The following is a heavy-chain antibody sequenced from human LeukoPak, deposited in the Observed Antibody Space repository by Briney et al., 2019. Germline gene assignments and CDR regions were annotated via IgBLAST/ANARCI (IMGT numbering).Heavy chain of an antibody. CDR2: INHSGST. Sequence: SETLSLTCAVYGGSFSGYYWSWIRQPPGKGLEWIGEINHSGSTNYNPSLKSRVTISVDTSKNQFSLKLSSVTAADTAVYYCAREGDGYCSSTSCYSNWFDPWGQGTLVTVSS. CDR1: GGSFSGYY. J-gene: IGHJ5*02. CDR3: AREGDGYCSSTSCYSNWFDP. D-gene: IGHD2-2*01. V-gene: IGHV4-34*01.